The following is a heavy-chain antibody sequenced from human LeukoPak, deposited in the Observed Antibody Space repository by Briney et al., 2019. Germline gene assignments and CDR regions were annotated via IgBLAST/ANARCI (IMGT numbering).Heavy chain of an antibody. CDR1: GFTFSSYA. J-gene: IGHJ6*04. CDR2: ISGSGGST. CDR3: AELGITMIGGV. V-gene: IGHV3-23*01. D-gene: IGHD3-10*02. Sequence: GGSLRLSCAASGFTFSSYAVSWVRQAPGKGLEWVSAISGSGGSTYYADSVKGRFTISRDNAKNSLYLQMNSLRAEDTAVYYCAELGITMIGGVWGKGTTVTISS.